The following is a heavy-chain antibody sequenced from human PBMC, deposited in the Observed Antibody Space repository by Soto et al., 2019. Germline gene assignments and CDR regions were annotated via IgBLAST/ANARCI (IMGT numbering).Heavy chain of an antibody. J-gene: IGHJ4*02. Sequence: GGSLRLSCAAAGFTFSSYGMHWVRQAPGKGLEWVAVISYDGSNKYYADSVKGRFTISRDNSKNTLYLQMNSLRAEDTAVYYCAKSCCSGGSCYPVLYYFDYWGQGTLVTVSS. V-gene: IGHV3-30*18. CDR2: ISYDGSNK. D-gene: IGHD2-15*01. CDR1: GFTFSSYG. CDR3: AKSCCSGGSCYPVLYYFDY.